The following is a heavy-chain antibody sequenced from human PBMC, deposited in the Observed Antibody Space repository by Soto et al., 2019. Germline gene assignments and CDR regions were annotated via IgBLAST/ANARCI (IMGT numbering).Heavy chain of an antibody. J-gene: IGHJ4*02. Sequence: PSETLSLTCTVSGGPISSGDYYWSWIRQPPGKGLEWIGYIYYSGSTYYNPSLKSRVTISVGTSKNQFSLKLSSVTAADTAVYYCARSRPYYDLGYFDYWGQGTLVTVSS. CDR3: ARSRPYYDLGYFDY. CDR1: GGPISSGDYY. CDR2: IYYSGST. D-gene: IGHD3-22*01. V-gene: IGHV4-30-4*01.